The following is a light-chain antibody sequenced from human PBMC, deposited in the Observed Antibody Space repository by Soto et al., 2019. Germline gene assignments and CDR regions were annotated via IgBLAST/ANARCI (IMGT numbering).Light chain of an antibody. V-gene: IGKV3-20*01. Sequence: EIVLTQSPGTLSLSPVERATLSCRASQSVSSSYLAWYQQKPGQAPSLLIYGASRRAAGIPDRFSGSGSGTDFTLTISRLEPEDFAVYYCQQYGSSSGTFGQGTKVDNK. CDR1: QSVSSSY. CDR2: GAS. CDR3: QQYGSSSGT. J-gene: IGKJ1*01.